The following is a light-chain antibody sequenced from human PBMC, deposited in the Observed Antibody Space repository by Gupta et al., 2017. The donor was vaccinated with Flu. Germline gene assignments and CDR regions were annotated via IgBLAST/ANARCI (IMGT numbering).Light chain of an antibody. CDR1: QSVNSN. CDR3: HRYNGWTPEIT. CDR2: DAT. J-gene: IGKJ3*01. Sequence: EKVMTQSPATLSVSPGERVTLSCRASQSVNSNLAWYQQKPGQAPRLLIYDATTRATGSPARFSGSGSGTEFALTISSLQSEDFAVYYCHRYNGWTPEITFGPGTKLDIK. V-gene: IGKV3-15*01.